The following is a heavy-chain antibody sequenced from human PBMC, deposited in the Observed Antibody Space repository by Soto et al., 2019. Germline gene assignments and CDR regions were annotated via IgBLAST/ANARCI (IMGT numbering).Heavy chain of an antibody. D-gene: IGHD4-17*01. V-gene: IGHV3-23*01. CDR3: AKDGIQTVTFDY. Sequence: EVQLSESGGGLAQPGGSLRLSCEGSGFTFSDFAISWVRQAPGKGLEWVSVVSGNGDVTRYADSVKGRFATSRDNSKNTMFLQMNSLIAEDTAIYYCAKDGIQTVTFDYWGRGTLVTVSS. J-gene: IGHJ4*01. CDR2: VSGNGDVT. CDR1: GFTFSDFA.